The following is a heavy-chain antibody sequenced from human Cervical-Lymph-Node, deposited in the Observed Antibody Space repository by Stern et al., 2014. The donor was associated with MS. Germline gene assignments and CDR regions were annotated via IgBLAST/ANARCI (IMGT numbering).Heavy chain of an antibody. CDR1: GYTFTGYY. D-gene: IGHD1-7*01. CDR3: ARAGTGTTSFDY. CDR2: INPNSGGT. J-gene: IGHJ4*02. Sequence: VQLVQSEAEGKKPGASVKVYCKASGYTFTGYYNHWVRQAPRHRLEWMGWINPNSGGTNYAQKFQGWVTMTRDTSISTAYMELSRLRSDDTAVYYCARAGTGTTSFDYWGQGTLVTVSS. V-gene: IGHV1-2*04.